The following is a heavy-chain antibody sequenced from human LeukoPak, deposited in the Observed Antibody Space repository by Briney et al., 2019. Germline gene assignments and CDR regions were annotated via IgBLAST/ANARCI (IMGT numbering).Heavy chain of an antibody. Sequence: AGGSLRLSCAASGITFGSYWMSWVRQAPGKGLECVANIKQDGTEKSYVDSVKGRFIISRDNGKNSLYLQMDSLRAEDTAVYFCTRASRGTYGGDYWGQGTLVTVSS. CDR1: GITFGSYW. D-gene: IGHD1-26*01. V-gene: IGHV3-7*04. J-gene: IGHJ4*02. CDR3: TRASRGTYGGDY. CDR2: IKQDGTEK.